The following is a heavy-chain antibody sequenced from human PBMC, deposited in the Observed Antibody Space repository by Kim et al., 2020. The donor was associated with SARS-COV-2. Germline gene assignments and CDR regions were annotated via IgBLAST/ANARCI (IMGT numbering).Heavy chain of an antibody. CDR2: IYYSGST. V-gene: IGHV4-59*01. Sequence: SETLSLTCTVSGASISTYFWSWIRQPPGKGLEWIGYIYYSGSTNYNPSLKRRVTISVDTSKKQFPLKLRSVTAADTAVYFCSRDGLRGGYNWFDPWAQGT. CDR3: SRDGLRGGYNWFDP. J-gene: IGHJ5*02. CDR1: GASISTYF. D-gene: IGHD3-10*01.